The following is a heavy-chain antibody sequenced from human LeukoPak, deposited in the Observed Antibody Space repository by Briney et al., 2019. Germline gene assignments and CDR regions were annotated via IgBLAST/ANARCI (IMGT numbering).Heavy chain of an antibody. D-gene: IGHD3-9*01. J-gene: IGHJ4*02. CDR1: GFTFSDYY. CDR3: ARDRSAVDAPYFDY. Sequence: GGSLRLSCAASGFTFSDYYMTWIRQAPGKGLEWVSYISSGGSCIYYPDSVKGRFTISRDNAKNSLYLEMKSLRVEDTAVYYCARDRSAVDAPYFDYWGQGTLVTVSS. V-gene: IGHV3-11*01. CDR2: ISSGGSCI.